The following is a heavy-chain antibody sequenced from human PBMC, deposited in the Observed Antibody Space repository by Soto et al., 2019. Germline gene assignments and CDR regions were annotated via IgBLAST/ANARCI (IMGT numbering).Heavy chain of an antibody. J-gene: IGHJ6*02. CDR3: GKGRSYYYYYGVDV. CDR1: GFTFSSYA. V-gene: IGHV3-23*01. Sequence: GGSLRLSCAASGFTFSSYAMSWVRQTPGKGLEWVSSISTGSSYIYDVDSVKGRFTISRDNSKSTLYLQMNSLRAEDTAVYYCGKGRSYYYYYGVDVWGQGTTVTVSS. D-gene: IGHD1-26*01. CDR2: ISTGSSYI.